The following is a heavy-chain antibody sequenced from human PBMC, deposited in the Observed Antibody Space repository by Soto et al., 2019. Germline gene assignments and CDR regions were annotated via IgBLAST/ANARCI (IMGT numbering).Heavy chain of an antibody. CDR2: ISGQSVYI. Sequence: EVQLVASGGGLVKPGGSLTLSCAASGFTFTSYSMNWVRQAPGKGLEWVSAISGQSVYIYYGDSVKGRFTISRDNAKNSLYLQMTSLRGEVTAVYYCARADPRYLSSSGVSPIDFWGQGTRVTVSS. V-gene: IGHV3-21*01. CDR1: GFTFTSYS. D-gene: IGHD3-10*01. J-gene: IGHJ4*02. CDR3: ARADPRYLSSSGVSPIDF.